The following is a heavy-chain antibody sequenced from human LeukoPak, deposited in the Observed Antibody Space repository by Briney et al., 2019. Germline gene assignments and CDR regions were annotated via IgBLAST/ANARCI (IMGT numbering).Heavy chain of an antibody. CDR2: IDEGGSNA. Sequence: GGSLRLSCAASGFTFSNHWMHWVRQAPGKGLVWVSRIDEGGSNAMYADSVKGRFSISRDNAKNTVNLQMNRLRAEDTGVYYCIRDEALWRLDYWGQGTLVTVSS. CDR3: IRDEALWRLDY. D-gene: IGHD2-21*01. J-gene: IGHJ4*02. V-gene: IGHV3-74*03. CDR1: GFTFSNHW.